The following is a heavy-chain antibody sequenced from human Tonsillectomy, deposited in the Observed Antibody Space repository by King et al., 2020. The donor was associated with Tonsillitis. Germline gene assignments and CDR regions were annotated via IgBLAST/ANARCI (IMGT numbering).Heavy chain of an antibody. J-gene: IGHJ4*02. CDR1: GFTFSSFA. CDR2: ISYDGSNK. CDR3: ARDSNKGVTMVRGALGY. V-gene: IGHV3-30-3*01. Sequence: VQLVESGGGVVQPGRSLRLSCAASGFTFSSFAMHWVRQAPGTGLEWVAVISYDGSNKYYADSMKGRFSISRDNSNNTLDLQMNSLRAEDTAVYYCARDSNKGVTMVRGALGYWGQGTLVTVSS. D-gene: IGHD3-10*01.